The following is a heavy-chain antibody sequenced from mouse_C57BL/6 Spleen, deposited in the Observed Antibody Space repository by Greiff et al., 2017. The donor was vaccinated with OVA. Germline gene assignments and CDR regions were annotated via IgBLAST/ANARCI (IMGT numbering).Heavy chain of an antibody. Sequence: VQLQQPGAELVRPGTSVKLSCKASGYTFTSYWMHWVKQRPGQGLEWIGVIDPSDSYTNYNQKFKGKATLTVDTSSSTAYMQLSSLTSEDSAVYYCAIDSSGPAWFAYWGQGTLVTVSA. D-gene: IGHD3-2*02. CDR1: GYTFTSYW. CDR2: IDPSDSYT. CDR3: AIDSSGPAWFAY. V-gene: IGHV1-59*01. J-gene: IGHJ3*01.